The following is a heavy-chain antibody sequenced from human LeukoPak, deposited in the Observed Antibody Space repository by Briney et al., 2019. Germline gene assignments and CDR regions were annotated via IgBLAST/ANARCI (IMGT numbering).Heavy chain of an antibody. CDR2: IVYDGSHK. D-gene: IGHD2/OR15-2a*01. CDR3: VVRDAVGLDY. CDR1: GFTFSTYG. V-gene: IGHV3-30*02. Sequence: GGSLRLSCAASGFTFSTYGMHWVRQAPGKGLQWVALIVYDGSHKFYADSVRGRFTISRDNSKNTLYLQMNSLRVEDTAVYYCVVRDAVGLDYWGQGTLVTVSS. J-gene: IGHJ4*02.